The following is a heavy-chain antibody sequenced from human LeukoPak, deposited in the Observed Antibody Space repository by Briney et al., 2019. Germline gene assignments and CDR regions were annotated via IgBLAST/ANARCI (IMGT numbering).Heavy chain of an antibody. CDR1: GFTFSSYS. V-gene: IGHV3-48*01. CDR3: AKVLAAAGTPNANYGMDV. CDR2: ISSSSSTI. J-gene: IGHJ6*02. Sequence: GGSLRLSCAASGFTFSSYSMNWVRQAPGKGLEWVSYISSSSSTIYYADSVKGRFTISRDNSKNTLYLQMNSLRAEDTAVYYCAKVLAAAGTPNANYGMDVWGQGTTVTVSS. D-gene: IGHD6-13*01.